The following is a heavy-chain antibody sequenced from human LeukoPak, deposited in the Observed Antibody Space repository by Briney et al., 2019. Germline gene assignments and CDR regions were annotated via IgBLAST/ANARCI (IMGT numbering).Heavy chain of an antibody. CDR2: ISWNSGSI. Sequence: AGGSLRLSCAASGFTFDDYAMHWVRQAPGKGLEWVSGISWNSGSIGYADSVKGRFTISRDNAKNSLYLQMNSLRAEDTALYYCAKEGSSWRYFDYWGQGTLVTVSS. V-gene: IGHV3-9*01. CDR1: GFTFDDYA. J-gene: IGHJ4*02. CDR3: AKEGSSWRYFDY. D-gene: IGHD6-13*01.